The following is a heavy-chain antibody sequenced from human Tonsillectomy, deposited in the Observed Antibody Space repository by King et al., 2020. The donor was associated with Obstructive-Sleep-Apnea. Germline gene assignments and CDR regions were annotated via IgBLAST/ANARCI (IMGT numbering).Heavy chain of an antibody. CDR3: ARVQCSSTSCYVVWFDP. J-gene: IGHJ5*02. CDR2: IYYSGST. D-gene: IGHD2-2*01. CDR1: GGSISSGGYY. V-gene: IGHV4-31*03. Sequence: QLQESGPGLVKPSQTLSLTCTVSGGSISSGGYYWSWIRQHPGKGLEWSGYIYYSGSTYYNQSLKSRVTISVDTSKNQFSLKLSSVTAADTAVYYCARVQCSSTSCYVVWFDPWGQGTLVTVSS.